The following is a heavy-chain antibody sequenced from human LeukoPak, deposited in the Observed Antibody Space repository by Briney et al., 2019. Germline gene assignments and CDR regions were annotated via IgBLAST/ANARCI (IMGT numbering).Heavy chain of an antibody. Sequence: GASVKVSCKASGGTLSSYAISWVRQAPGQGLEWMGGIIPIFGTANYAQKFQGRVTITADESTSTAYMELSSLRSEDTAVYYCARGSPYYYDSSGYLDYWGQGTLVTVSS. J-gene: IGHJ4*02. CDR3: ARGSPYYYDSSGYLDY. V-gene: IGHV1-69*13. CDR2: IIPIFGTA. CDR1: GGTLSSYA. D-gene: IGHD3-22*01.